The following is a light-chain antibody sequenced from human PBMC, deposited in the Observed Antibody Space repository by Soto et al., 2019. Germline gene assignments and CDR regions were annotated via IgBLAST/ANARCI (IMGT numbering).Light chain of an antibody. CDR3: QQRYNWPLT. J-gene: IGKJ1*01. Sequence: EIVLTQSPGTLSLSPGERATLSCGASQSFTSNYLAWYQQKPGQAPRLLVFATSARATGVPARFSGSGSGTDFTLTISSLEPEDFAVYYCQQRYNWPLTFGQGTKVDIK. V-gene: IGKV3D-20*02. CDR1: QSFTSNY. CDR2: ATS.